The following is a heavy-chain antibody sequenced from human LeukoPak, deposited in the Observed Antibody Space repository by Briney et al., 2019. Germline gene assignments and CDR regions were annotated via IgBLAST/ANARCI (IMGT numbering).Heavy chain of an antibody. CDR3: ARVGARYRLNDAFDI. D-gene: IGHD1-1*01. V-gene: IGHV1-24*01. CDR2: FDPEDGET. J-gene: IGHJ3*02. Sequence: PGGSLRPSCAASGFTFSSYAMHWVRQAPGKGLEWMGGFDPEDGETIYAQKFQGRVTMTEDTSTDTAYMELSSLRSEDTAVYYCARVGARYRLNDAFDIWGQGTMVTVSS. CDR1: GFTFSSYA.